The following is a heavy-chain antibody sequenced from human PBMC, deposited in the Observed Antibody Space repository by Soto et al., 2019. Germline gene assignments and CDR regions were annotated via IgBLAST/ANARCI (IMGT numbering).Heavy chain of an antibody. CDR2: IYHSGST. CDR3: ARAEQWLDYYSHYGTDV. Sequence: SETLSLTCAVSGGSISSSNWWSWVRQPPGKGLEWIGEIYHSGSTNYNPSLKSRVTISVDKSKNQFSLKLSSVTAADTAVYYCARAEQWLDYYSHYGTDVPGQTPTFTVSS. V-gene: IGHV4-4*02. J-gene: IGHJ6*02. D-gene: IGHD6-19*01. CDR1: GGSISSSNW.